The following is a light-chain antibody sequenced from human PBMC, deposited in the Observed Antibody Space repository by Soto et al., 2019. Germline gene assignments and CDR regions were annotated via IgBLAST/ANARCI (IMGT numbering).Light chain of an antibody. Sequence: QSALTQPASVSGSPGQSITISCTGTSSDVGSYNYVSWYQQHPGKAPKVMIYEVSNRPSGVSNRFSGSKSGNTASQTISGLQAEDEADYYCSSYISSSTLYVFGAGTKVTVL. CDR2: EVS. CDR3: SSYISSSTLYV. J-gene: IGLJ1*01. CDR1: SSDVGSYNY. V-gene: IGLV2-14*01.